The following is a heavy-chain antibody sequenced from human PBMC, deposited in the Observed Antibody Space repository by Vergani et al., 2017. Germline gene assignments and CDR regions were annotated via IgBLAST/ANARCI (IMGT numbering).Heavy chain of an antibody. CDR3: ATRYYYDSSGYPHIFDY. D-gene: IGHD3-22*01. V-gene: IGHV1-69*10. CDR1: GYTFTSYG. CDR2: IIPILGIA. Sequence: QVQLVQSGAEVKKPGASVKVSCKASGYTFTSYGISWVRQAPGQGLEWMGWIIPILGIANYAQKFQGRVSITADKSTSTAYMEMSSLRSEDTAVYYCATRYYYDSSGYPHIFDYWGQGTLVTVSS. J-gene: IGHJ4*02.